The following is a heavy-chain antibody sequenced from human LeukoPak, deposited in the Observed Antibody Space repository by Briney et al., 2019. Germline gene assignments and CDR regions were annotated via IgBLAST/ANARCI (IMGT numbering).Heavy chain of an antibody. CDR2: IDHSGST. Sequence: PSETLSLTCAVSGDSISSGTYSWSWIRQPPGKGLEWIGYIDHSGSTYYNPSLKSRVTISVDRSKDQFSLKLSSVTAADTAVYYCARPNCSGGSCYSYYGMDVWGQGTTVTVSS. CDR3: ARPNCSGGSCYSYYGMDV. V-gene: IGHV4-30-2*01. CDR1: GDSISSGTYS. J-gene: IGHJ6*02. D-gene: IGHD2-15*01.